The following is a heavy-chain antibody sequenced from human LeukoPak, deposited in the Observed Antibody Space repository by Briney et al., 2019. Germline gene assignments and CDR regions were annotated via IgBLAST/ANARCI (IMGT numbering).Heavy chain of an antibody. V-gene: IGHV3-53*01. CDR1: GFTVNTNH. CDR2: FYNGGSI. CDR3: ATSVVGLSYDGHFQH. Sequence: GGSLRLSCAASGFTVNTNHMHWVRQAPGKGLEWVSTFYNGGSIYYLDSVRGRFTISRDSFKNTLYLQMNSLRVEDTAFYYCATSVVGLSYDGHFQHWGQGALVTVSS. J-gene: IGHJ1*01. D-gene: IGHD2-15*01.